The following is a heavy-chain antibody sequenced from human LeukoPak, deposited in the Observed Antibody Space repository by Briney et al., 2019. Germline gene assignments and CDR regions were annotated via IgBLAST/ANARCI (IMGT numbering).Heavy chain of an antibody. Sequence: PGGSLRLACVASGFTFSRYAMSWVRQAPGKGLEWVSTISDTGDSTYFADSVKGRFTISRDNSKNAFYLQMNSLRIEDTAIYYCATAWHVVTTSPFDYWGQGTVVTVSS. CDR2: ISDTGDST. CDR3: ATAWHVVTTSPFDY. J-gene: IGHJ4*02. D-gene: IGHD2-21*02. V-gene: IGHV3-23*01. CDR1: GFTFSRYA.